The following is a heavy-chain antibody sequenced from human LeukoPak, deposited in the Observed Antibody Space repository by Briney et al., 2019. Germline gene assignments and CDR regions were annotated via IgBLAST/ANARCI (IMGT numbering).Heavy chain of an antibody. CDR2: INPNSGGT. J-gene: IGHJ3*02. V-gene: IGHV1-2*02. CDR3: ARVPNYYDSSGYSEGVAFDI. D-gene: IGHD3-22*01. CDR1: GYTFTGYY. Sequence: GASVKVSCKASGYTFTGYYMHWVRQAPGQGLEWMGWINPNSGGTNYAQKFQGRVTMTRDTSISTAYMELSRLRSDDTAVYYCARVPNYYDSSGYSEGVAFDIWGQGTMVTVSS.